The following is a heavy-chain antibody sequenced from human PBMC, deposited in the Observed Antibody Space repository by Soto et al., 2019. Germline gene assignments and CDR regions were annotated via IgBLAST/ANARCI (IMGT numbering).Heavy chain of an antibody. CDR1: GGSINTGAYY. Sequence: QVQLQESGPGLVKPSQTLSLTCAVSGGSINTGAYYWSWIRQHPTKGLEWIGYIYYSGTTYYNPSLKSRLTMSIDRSKNQFSLTLTSVTDADTAIYYCARVDCGATSCHDGSYYYGMDAWGQGTTVTVSS. D-gene: IGHD2-2*01. CDR2: IYYSGTT. CDR3: ARVDCGATSCHDGSYYYGMDA. J-gene: IGHJ6*02. V-gene: IGHV4-31*11.